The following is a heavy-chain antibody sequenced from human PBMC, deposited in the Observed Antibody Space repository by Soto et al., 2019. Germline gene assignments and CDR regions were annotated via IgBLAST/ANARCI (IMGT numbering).Heavy chain of an antibody. J-gene: IGHJ6*02. CDR2: INPNSGGT. Sequence: GASVKVSCKASGYTFTGYYMHWVRQAPGQGLEWMGWINPNSGGTNYAQKFQGRVTMTRDTSISTAYMELSRLRSDDTAVYYCARDLLPDATPYYYYYGMDVWGQGTTVTVSS. D-gene: IGHD2-2*01. CDR3: ARDLLPDATPYYYYYGMDV. CDR1: GYTFTGYY. V-gene: IGHV1-2*02.